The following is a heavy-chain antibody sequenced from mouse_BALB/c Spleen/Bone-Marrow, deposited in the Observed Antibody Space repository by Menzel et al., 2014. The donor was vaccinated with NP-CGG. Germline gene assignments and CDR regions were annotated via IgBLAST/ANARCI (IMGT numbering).Heavy chain of an antibody. D-gene: IGHD1-1*01. V-gene: IGHV14-3*02. J-gene: IGHJ3*01. Sequence: EVKLQESGAELVKPGASVKLSCTASGFNIKDTYMHWVKQRPEQGLEWIGRIDPANGNTKYDPKFQGKATITADTSSNTAYLQLSSLTSEDTAVYYCASYYYGSSLFAYWGQGTPVTVSA. CDR2: IDPANGNT. CDR1: GFNIKDTY. CDR3: ASYYYGSSLFAY.